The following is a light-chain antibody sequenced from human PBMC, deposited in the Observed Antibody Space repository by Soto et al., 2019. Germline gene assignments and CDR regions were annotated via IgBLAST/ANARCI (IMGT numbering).Light chain of an antibody. CDR1: NSDVGGYNY. J-gene: IGLJ2*01. V-gene: IGLV2-14*01. CDR2: EVS. CDR3: TSYTRSSTLV. Sequence: QSALTQPASVSGSPGQSITISCTGTNSDVGGYNYVSWYQQHPGKAPKLMIYEVSNRPSGVSSRFSGSKSGNTASLTISGLQAEDEADYYCTSYTRSSTLVFGGGTKLTVL.